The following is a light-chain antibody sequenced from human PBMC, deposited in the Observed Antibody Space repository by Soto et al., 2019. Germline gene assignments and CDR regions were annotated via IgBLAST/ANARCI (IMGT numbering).Light chain of an antibody. CDR2: SAS. V-gene: IGKV1-12*01. CDR1: QNIDNW. Sequence: DIQMTQSPSSVSASVGDRVTITCRASQNIDNWLAWYQHKPGKAPHLLIYSASTLQSGVPSRFSCSGSGTDFTLTISSLQPEDFATYYCQQCNSFPITFGQGTRLEI. J-gene: IGKJ5*01. CDR3: QQCNSFPIT.